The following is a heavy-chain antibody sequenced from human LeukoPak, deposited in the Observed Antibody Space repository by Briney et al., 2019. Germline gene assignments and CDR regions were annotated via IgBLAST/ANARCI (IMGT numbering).Heavy chain of an antibody. CDR1: GGSISNTNW. J-gene: IGHJ4*02. CDR2: ISLTGLT. V-gene: IGHV4-4*02. CDR3: SRENGAFSPFGY. D-gene: IGHD2-8*01. Sequence: SGTLSLTCGVSGGSISNTNWWSWVRQPPGQGLEWIGEISLTGLTHYNPSFESRVTVSLDKSKNQLSLNLTSVTAADTAVYYCSRENGAFSPFGYWGQGTLVTVLS.